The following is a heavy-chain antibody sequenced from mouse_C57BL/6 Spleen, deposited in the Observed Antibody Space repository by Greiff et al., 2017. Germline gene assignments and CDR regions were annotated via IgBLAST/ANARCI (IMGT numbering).Heavy chain of an antibody. Sequence: QVQLKQSGAELVRPGTSVKVSCKASGYAFTNYLIEWVKQRPGQGLEWIGVINPGSGGTNYNEKFKGKATLTADKSSSTAYMQLSSLTSEDSAVYFCARKGYSNSYAMDYWGQGTSGTVSS. V-gene: IGHV1-54*01. D-gene: IGHD2-5*01. J-gene: IGHJ4*01. CDR2: INPGSGGT. CDR3: ARKGYSNSYAMDY. CDR1: GYAFTNYL.